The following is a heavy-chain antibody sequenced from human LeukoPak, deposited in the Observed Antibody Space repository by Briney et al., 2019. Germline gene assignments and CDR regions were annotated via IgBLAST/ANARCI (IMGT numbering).Heavy chain of an antibody. CDR1: GFTFSSYG. V-gene: IGHV3-30*02. CDR3: AANKRRGYSYGQLDY. CDR2: IRYDGSNK. Sequence: GGSLRLSCAASGFTFSSYGMHWVRQAPGKGLEWVAFIRYDGSNKYYADSAKGRFTISRDNSKNTLYLQMNSLRAEDTAVYYCAANKRRGYSYGQLDYWGQGTLVTVSS. D-gene: IGHD5-18*01. J-gene: IGHJ4*02.